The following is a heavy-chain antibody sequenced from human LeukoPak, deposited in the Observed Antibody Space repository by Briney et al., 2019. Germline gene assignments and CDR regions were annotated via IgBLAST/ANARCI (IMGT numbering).Heavy chain of an antibody. D-gene: IGHD6-19*01. CDR1: GYTFTGYY. CDR2: INPNSGGT. CDR3: ARDGGRYSSGWLGHDY. Sequence: ASVKVSCKASGYTFTGYYTHWVRQAPGQGLEWMGWINPNSGGTNYAQKFQGRVTMTRDTSISTAYMELSRLRSDDAAVYYCARDGGRYSSGWLGHDYWGQGTLVTVSS. V-gene: IGHV1-2*02. J-gene: IGHJ4*02.